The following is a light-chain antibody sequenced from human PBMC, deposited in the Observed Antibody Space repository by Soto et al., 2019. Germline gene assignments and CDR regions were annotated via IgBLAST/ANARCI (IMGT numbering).Light chain of an antibody. Sequence: EIVLTQSPATLSLSPGERATLSCRASQSVRSYLAWYQQKPGQAPRLLIYDASNRATGIPARFSGSGSGTDVTLTISSLEPEDCAVYYCQQRSNWPRTFGQGTKLEIK. CDR3: QQRSNWPRT. V-gene: IGKV3-11*01. J-gene: IGKJ2*01. CDR1: QSVRSY. CDR2: DAS.